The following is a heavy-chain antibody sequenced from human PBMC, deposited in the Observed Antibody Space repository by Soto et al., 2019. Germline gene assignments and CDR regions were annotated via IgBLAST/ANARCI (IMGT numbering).Heavy chain of an antibody. CDR1: GGTFSSYA. D-gene: IGHD2-2*01. V-gene: IGHV1-69*13. CDR3: ARDRDCSSTSCYSSHYYYYGMDV. Sequence: SVKVSCKASGGTFSSYAISWVRQAPGQGLEWMGGIIPIFDTANYAQKFQGRVTITADESTSTAYMKLNSLRSEDTAVYYCARDRDCSSTSCYSSHYYYYGMDVWGQGTTVTVSS. CDR2: IIPIFDTA. J-gene: IGHJ6*02.